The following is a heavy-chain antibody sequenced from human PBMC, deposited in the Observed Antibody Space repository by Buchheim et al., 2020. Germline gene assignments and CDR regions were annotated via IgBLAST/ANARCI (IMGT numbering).Heavy chain of an antibody. D-gene: IGHD1-1*01. CDR1: GFTFSNAW. CDR3: IRNRLAGTGEDS. Sequence: EVQLEESGGDLVKPGGSLRLSCAASGFTFSNAWMTWVRQAPGKGLEWVGRIKSQSNGGTTDYAAPVKGRFTISSYNSQDTLYLQMNSLNTEDTAIYYCIRNRLAGTGEDSWGQGTL. CDR2: IKSQSNGGTT. J-gene: IGHJ4*02. V-gene: IGHV3-15*01.